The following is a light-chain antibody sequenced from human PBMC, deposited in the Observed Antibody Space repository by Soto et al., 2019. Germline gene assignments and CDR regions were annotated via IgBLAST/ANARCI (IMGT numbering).Light chain of an antibody. Sequence: QSVLPQPPSASGSPGQSVTISCTGTSSDVGGYNYVSWYQQHPGEAPKPIIYEVTKRPSGVPDRFSGSKSGNTASLTVSGLQAEDEADYHCCSYAGNSNYVFGTGTKVTVL. CDR3: CSYAGNSNYV. CDR1: SSDVGGYNY. V-gene: IGLV2-8*01. J-gene: IGLJ1*01. CDR2: EVT.